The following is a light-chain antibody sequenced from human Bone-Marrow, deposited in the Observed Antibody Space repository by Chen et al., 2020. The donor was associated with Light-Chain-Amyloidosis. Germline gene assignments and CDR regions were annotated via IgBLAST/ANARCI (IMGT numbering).Light chain of an antibody. CDR2: TIS. CDR1: QSISRF. Sequence: DIQMTQSPSSLSASVGDRVTISYRASQSISRFLNWYQQKPGRAPKLLINTISSLQGGAPSRFSGSGSGTEFTLTINSLQPEDFATYYCQQSYTTPGTFGQGTRLETK. CDR3: QQSYTTPGT. V-gene: IGKV1-39*01. J-gene: IGKJ5*01.